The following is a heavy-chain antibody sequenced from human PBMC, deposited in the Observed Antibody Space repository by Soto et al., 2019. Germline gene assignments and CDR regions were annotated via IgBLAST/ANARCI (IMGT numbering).Heavy chain of an antibody. J-gene: IGHJ5*02. Sequence: KSSETLSLTCAVSGGSISSGGYSWSWIRQPPGKGLEWIGYIYHSGSTYYNPSLKSRVTISVDRSKNQFSLKLSSVTAADTAVYYCDRHVPAARLNWFDPWGQGTLVTVSS. V-gene: IGHV4-30-2*01. CDR2: IYHSGST. CDR1: GGSISSGGYS. D-gene: IGHD2-2*01. CDR3: DRHVPAARLNWFDP.